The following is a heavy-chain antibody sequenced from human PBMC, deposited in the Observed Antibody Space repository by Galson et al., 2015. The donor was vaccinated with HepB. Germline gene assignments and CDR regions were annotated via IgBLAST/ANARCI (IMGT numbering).Heavy chain of an antibody. CDR3: ARGFSSGWTRNDY. Sequence: SLRLSCAASGFTFSSYSMNWVRQAPGKGLEWVSSISSSSSYIYYADSVKGRFTISRDNAKNSLYLQMNSLRAEDTAVYYCARGFSSGWTRNDYWGQGTLVTVSS. D-gene: IGHD6-19*01. CDR1: GFTFSSYS. CDR2: ISSSSSYI. J-gene: IGHJ4*02. V-gene: IGHV3-21*01.